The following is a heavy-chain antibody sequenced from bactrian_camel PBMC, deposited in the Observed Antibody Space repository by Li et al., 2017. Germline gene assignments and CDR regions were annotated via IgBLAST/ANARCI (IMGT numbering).Heavy chain of an antibody. D-gene: IGHD3*01. CDR1: ESTYRSIC. CDR2: VDSNGVT. J-gene: IGHJ4*01. CDR3: AITDSWRLCRLGPEEYTH. V-gene: IGHV3S53*01. Sequence: HVQLVESGGGSVQAGGSLTLSCTASESTYRSICMAWFRQAPGSQRETVATVDSNGVTKVAGSVKGRFTLSKDNAKDSLILQMDSLKPEDTAMYYCAITDSWRLCRLGPEEYTHWGQGTQVTVS.